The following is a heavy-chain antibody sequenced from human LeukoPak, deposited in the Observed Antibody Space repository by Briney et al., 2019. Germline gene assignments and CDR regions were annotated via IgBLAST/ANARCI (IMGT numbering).Heavy chain of an antibody. V-gene: IGHV4-59*08. CDR1: GGSISSYY. J-gene: IGHJ6*02. CDR2: IYYSGST. Sequence: PSETPSLTCTVSGGSISSYYWSWIRQPPGKGLEWIGYIYYSGSTNYNPSLKSRVTISVDTSKNQFSLKLSSVTAADTAVYYCARGGHSSGWYRSHYYYYGMDVWGQGTTVTVSS. CDR3: ARGGHSSGWYRSHYYYYGMDV. D-gene: IGHD6-19*01.